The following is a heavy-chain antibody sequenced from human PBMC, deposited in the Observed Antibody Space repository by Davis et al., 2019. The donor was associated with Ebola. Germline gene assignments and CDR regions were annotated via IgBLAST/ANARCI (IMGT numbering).Heavy chain of an antibody. Sequence: GGSLRLSCTASGFNFNDYAMHWVRQAPGKGLEWVSGISWNSETIIYADSVKGRFTISRDNGKKSLYLQMNGLRVEDTAFYYCAKGVTGTYYYYGMDVWGQGTTVTVSS. CDR3: AKGVTGTYYYYGMDV. J-gene: IGHJ6*02. D-gene: IGHD2-21*02. CDR2: ISWNSETI. V-gene: IGHV3-9*01. CDR1: GFNFNDYA.